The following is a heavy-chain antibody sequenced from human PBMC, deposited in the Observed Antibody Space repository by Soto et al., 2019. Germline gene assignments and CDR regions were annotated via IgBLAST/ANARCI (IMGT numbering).Heavy chain of an antibody. CDR2: ISYDGSNK. Sequence: GGSLRLSCAASGFTFSSYGMHWVRQAPGKGLEWVAVISYDGSNKYYADSVKGRFTISRDNSKNTLYLQMNSLRAEDTAVYYCAKFQNYYGSGSYYLYYFDYWGQGTLVTVSS. J-gene: IGHJ4*02. CDR3: AKFQNYYGSGSYYLYYFDY. V-gene: IGHV3-30*18. D-gene: IGHD3-10*01. CDR1: GFTFSSYG.